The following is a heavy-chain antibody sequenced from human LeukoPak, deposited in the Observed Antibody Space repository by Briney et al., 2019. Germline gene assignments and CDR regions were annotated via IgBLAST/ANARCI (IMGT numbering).Heavy chain of an antibody. D-gene: IGHD3-10*01. CDR1: GGSISSYD. J-gene: IGHJ4*02. V-gene: IGHV4-59*08. CDR2: IYYSGST. CDR3: ARHGAPGSFDY. Sequence: PSETLSLTCTVSGGSISSYDWSWIRQPPGKGLEWIGDIYYSGSTNYNPSLKSRVTISVDTSKNQFSLKLSSVTAADTAVYYCARHGAPGSFDYWGEGTLVTVSS.